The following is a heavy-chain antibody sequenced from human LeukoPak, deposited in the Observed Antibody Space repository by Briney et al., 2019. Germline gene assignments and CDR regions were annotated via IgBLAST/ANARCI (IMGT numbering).Heavy chain of an antibody. CDR3: ARDNDDFYYYYYYMDV. D-gene: IGHD3-3*01. J-gene: IGHJ6*03. CDR1: GFTFSSYA. Sequence: GGSLRLSCAASGFTFSSYAMSWVRQAPGKGLEWVSYISSSSSTIYYADSVKGRFTISRDNAKNSLYLQMNSLRAEDTAVYYCARDNDDFYYYYYYMDVWGKGTTVTVSS. V-gene: IGHV3-48*01. CDR2: ISSSSSTI.